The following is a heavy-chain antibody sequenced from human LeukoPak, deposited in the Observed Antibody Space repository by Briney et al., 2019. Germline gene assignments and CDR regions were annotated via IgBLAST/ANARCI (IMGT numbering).Heavy chain of an antibody. CDR3: AKAVGSGSYRGIYYFDY. CDR2: ISYDGSNK. V-gene: IGHV3-30*18. D-gene: IGHD3-10*01. CDR1: EFTFSSYA. Sequence: GGSLRLSCAASEFTFSSYAMHWVRQAPGKGLEWVAVISYDGSNKYYADSVKGRFTISRDNSKNTLYLQMNSLRAEDTAVYYCAKAVGSGSYRGIYYFDYWGQGTLVTVSS. J-gene: IGHJ4*02.